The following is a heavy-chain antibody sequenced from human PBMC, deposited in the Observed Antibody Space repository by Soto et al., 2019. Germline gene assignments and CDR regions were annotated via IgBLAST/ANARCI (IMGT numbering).Heavy chain of an antibody. Sequence: SETLSLTCTVSGGSISSSSYYCGWIRQPPGKGLEWIGSIYYSGSTYYNPSLKSRVTISVDTSKNQFSLKLSSVTAADTAVYYCARERVVVVPAAKCWFDPWGQGTLVTVSS. CDR1: GGSISSSSYY. CDR3: ARERVVVVPAAKCWFDP. V-gene: IGHV4-39*07. D-gene: IGHD2-2*01. J-gene: IGHJ5*02. CDR2: IYYSGST.